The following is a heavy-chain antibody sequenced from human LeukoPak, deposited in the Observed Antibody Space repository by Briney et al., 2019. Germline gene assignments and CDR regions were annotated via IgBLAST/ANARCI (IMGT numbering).Heavy chain of an antibody. Sequence: GASVKVSCKATGYTFTSYYMHWVRQAPGQGLEWMGIINPSGGSTSYAQKFQGRVTMTRDTSTSTVYMELSSLRSEDTAVYYCARGLQYYDYVWGSYDYWGQGTLVTVSS. D-gene: IGHD3-16*01. CDR3: ARGLQYYDYVWGSYDY. J-gene: IGHJ4*02. CDR2: INPSGGST. V-gene: IGHV1-46*01. CDR1: GYTFTSYY.